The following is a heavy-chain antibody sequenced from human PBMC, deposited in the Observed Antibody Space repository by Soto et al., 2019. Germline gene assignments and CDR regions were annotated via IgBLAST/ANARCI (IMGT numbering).Heavy chain of an antibody. V-gene: IGHV1-69*12. Sequence: QVQLVQSGAEVKKPGSSVKVSCKSSGDTFSSYAISWVRQAPGQGLEWMGGIIPIFGTANYGQKFQGRVTITADESTSTAYMELSRLRSEDTALYYCARESRYCSCGSCYFLPRIDYWGQGTLVTVSS. CDR1: GDTFSSYA. D-gene: IGHD2-15*01. J-gene: IGHJ4*02. CDR3: ARESRYCSCGSCYFLPRIDY. CDR2: IIPIFGTA.